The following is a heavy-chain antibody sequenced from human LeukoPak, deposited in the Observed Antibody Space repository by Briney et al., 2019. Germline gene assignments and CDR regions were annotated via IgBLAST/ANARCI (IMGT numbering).Heavy chain of an antibody. J-gene: IGHJ6*03. D-gene: IGHD5-12*01. CDR1: GFTFITYN. CDR2: ISSTSSSYR. CDR3: AREHSGYDFPGRDYYYMDV. V-gene: IGHV3-21*01. Sequence: GGSLRLSCAASGFTFITYNMNWVRQAPGKGLEWVSSISSTSSSYRYYADSVKGLFTISRDNAKNSLYLQMNSLRAEDTAVYYCAREHSGYDFPGRDYYYMDVWGKGTTVTVSS.